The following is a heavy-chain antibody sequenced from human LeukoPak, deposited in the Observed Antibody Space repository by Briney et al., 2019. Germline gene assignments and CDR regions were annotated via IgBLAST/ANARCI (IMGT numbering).Heavy chain of an antibody. CDR2: INHSGST. CDR3: ARDPYSSSWYVYYYYGMDV. CDR1: GGSFSGYY. Sequence: PSETLSLTCAVYGGSFSGYYWSWIRQPPGKGLEWIGEINHSGSTNYNPSLKSRVTISVDTSKNQLSLKLSSVTAADTAVYYCARDPYSSSWYVYYYYGMDVWGQGTTVTVSS. J-gene: IGHJ6*02. D-gene: IGHD6-13*01. V-gene: IGHV4-34*01.